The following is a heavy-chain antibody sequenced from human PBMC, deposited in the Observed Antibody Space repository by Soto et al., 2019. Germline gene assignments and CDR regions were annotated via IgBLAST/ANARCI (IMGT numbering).Heavy chain of an antibody. V-gene: IGHV1-3*01. CDR2: INAGNGNT. Sequence: ASVKVSCKASGYTFTSYAMHWVRQAPGQRLEWMGWINAGNGNTKYSQKFQGRVTITRDTSASTAYMELSSLRSEDTAVYYCARDLHIVVSRDYVVGYYYGMDVWGQGTTVTVSS. CDR3: ARDLHIVVSRDYVVGYYYGMDV. CDR1: GYTFTSYA. D-gene: IGHD4-17*01. J-gene: IGHJ6*02.